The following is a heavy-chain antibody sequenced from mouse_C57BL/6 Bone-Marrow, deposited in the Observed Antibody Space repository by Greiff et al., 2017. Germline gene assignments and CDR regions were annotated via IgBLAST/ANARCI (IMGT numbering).Heavy chain of an antibody. CDR1: GYTFTSYW. CDR2: INPSSGYT. V-gene: IGHV1-7*01. Sequence: VQLQESGAELAKPGASVKLSCKASGYTFTSYWMHWVKQRPGQGLEWIGNINPSSGYTKYNQKFKDKATLTADKSSSTAYMQLSSLTSEDSAVYYCATRSYFDYWGQGTALTVSS. J-gene: IGHJ2*01. CDR3: ATRSYFDY.